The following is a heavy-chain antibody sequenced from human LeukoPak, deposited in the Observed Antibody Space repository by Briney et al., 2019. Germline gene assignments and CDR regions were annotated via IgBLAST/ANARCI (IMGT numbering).Heavy chain of an antibody. Sequence: GGSLRLSCAASGFSFSTADMHWVRQAPGKGLEWVAFLRSGGNDKYYADSVKGRFTISRDNSKNTLYLQMNSLRAEDTAVYYCTSIVVVVAATVASDYWGQGTLVTVSS. V-gene: IGHV3-30*02. CDR2: LRSGGNDK. J-gene: IGHJ4*02. CDR3: TSIVVVVAATVASDY. CDR1: GFSFSTAD. D-gene: IGHD2-15*01.